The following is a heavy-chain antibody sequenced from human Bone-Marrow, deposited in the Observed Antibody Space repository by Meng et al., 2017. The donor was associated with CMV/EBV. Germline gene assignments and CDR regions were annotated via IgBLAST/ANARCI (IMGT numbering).Heavy chain of an antibody. D-gene: IGHD3-22*01. CDR2: ISYDGSNK. CDR3: ARTMIVV. CDR1: GFTLSSCA. V-gene: IGHV3-30-3*01. J-gene: IGHJ4*02. Sequence: GESLKISCAASGFTLSSCAMHWVRQAPGKGLEWVAVISYDGSNKYYADSVKGRFTISRDNSKNTLYLQMNSLRAEDTAVYYCARTMIVVWGQGTLVTVSS.